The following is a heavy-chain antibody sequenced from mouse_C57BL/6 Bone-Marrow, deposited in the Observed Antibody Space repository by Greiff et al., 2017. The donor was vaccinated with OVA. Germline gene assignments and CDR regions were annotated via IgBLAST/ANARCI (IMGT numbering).Heavy chain of an antibody. J-gene: IGHJ1*03. Sequence: EVKLVESGGGLVKPGGSLKLSCAASGFTFSSYAMSWVRQTPEKRLEWVATISDGGSYTYYPDNVKGRFTISRDNAKNNLYLQMSHLKSEDTAMYYCERSLKDWYFDVWGTGTTVTVSS. D-gene: IGHD6-2*01. CDR2: ISDGGSYT. CDR1: GFTFSSYA. CDR3: ERSLKDWYFDV. V-gene: IGHV5-4*03.